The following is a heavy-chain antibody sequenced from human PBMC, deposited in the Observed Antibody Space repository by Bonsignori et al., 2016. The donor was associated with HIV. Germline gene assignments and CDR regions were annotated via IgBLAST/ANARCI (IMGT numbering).Heavy chain of an antibody. CDR3: VREPGAGKKPGALDY. CDR2: VYPGDSDA. V-gene: IGHV5-51*01. D-gene: IGHD7-27*01. CDR1: GYSFTNYW. J-gene: IGHJ4*01. Sequence: GESLKISCKGSGYSFTNYWIGWVRQMPGRGLEWMGVVYPGDSDATYSPSFQGQVTFSIDKSLNTAYLQWSSLKASDTAMYYCVREPGAGKKPGALDYWGQGTLVTVSS.